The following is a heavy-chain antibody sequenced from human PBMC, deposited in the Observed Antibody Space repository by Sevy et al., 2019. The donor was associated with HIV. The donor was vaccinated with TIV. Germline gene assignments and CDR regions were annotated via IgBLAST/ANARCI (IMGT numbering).Heavy chain of an antibody. Sequence: GGSLRLSCAASGFTFSSYGMHWVRQAPGKGLEWVAVIWYDGSNKYYADSVKGRFTISRDNSKNTLYLQMNSLRAEDTAVYYCVRDCIKYSSSSEENYYYYGMDVWGQGTTVTVSS. CDR3: VRDCIKYSSSSEENYYYYGMDV. CDR1: GFTFSSYG. V-gene: IGHV3-33*01. J-gene: IGHJ6*02. CDR2: IWYDGSNK. D-gene: IGHD6-6*01.